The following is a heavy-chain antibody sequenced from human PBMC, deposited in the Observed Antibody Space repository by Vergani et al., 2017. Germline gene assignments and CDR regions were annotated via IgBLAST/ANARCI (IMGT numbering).Heavy chain of an antibody. Sequence: QVQLVQSGAEVKKPGASVKVSCKASGYTFTGYYMHWVRQAPGQGLEWMGWINPNSGGTKYAQKFQGRVTMTRDMSISTAYMELSRLRFDDTAVYYCARDLEGSAGYWCQGTLVTVSS. D-gene: IGHD6-25*01. J-gene: IGHJ4*02. CDR1: GYTFTGYY. CDR3: ARDLEGSAGY. V-gene: IGHV1-2*02. CDR2: INPNSGGT.